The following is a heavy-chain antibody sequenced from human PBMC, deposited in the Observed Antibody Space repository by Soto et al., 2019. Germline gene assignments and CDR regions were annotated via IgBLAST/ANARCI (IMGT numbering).Heavy chain of an antibody. CDR1: GFTFSRFE. J-gene: IGHJ4*02. Sequence: PGGSLRLSCAASGFTFSRFELHWVRQAPGKGLEWISYISSSGGTAYYASSVEGRFTISRDNANNSVYLQMDSLRAEDTALYYCTKAAWFPYLSFYWGQGALVTVSS. CDR2: ISSSGGTA. D-gene: IGHD2-15*01. CDR3: TKAAWFPYLSFY. V-gene: IGHV3-48*03.